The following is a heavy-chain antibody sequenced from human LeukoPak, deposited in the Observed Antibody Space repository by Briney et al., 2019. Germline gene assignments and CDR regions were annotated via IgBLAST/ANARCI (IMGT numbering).Heavy chain of an antibody. Sequence: GGSLRLSCAASGFTFSSYAMSWVRQAPGKGLECISGFSGSGGSTYYADSVKGRFTVARDNFRNTLFLQMNSLRPEDTALYYCAKDVKKSSGSGGTFDYWGQGTLVSVSS. CDR1: GFTFSSYA. CDR2: FSGSGGST. CDR3: AKDVKKSSGSGGTFDY. J-gene: IGHJ4*02. V-gene: IGHV3-23*01. D-gene: IGHD3-10*01.